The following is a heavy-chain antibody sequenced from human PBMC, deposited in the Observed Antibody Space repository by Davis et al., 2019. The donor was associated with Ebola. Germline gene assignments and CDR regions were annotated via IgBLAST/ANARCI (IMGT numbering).Heavy chain of an antibody. CDR1: GLTFRHYN. J-gene: IGHJ4*02. CDR2: ISSSSTTI. Sequence: PAGSLRLSCVASGLTFRHYNMNWVRQAPGKGLEWVSYISSSSTTIYYADSVKGRFTISRDNAQDSLYLQMNSLRDEDTAVYYCATTYYYDSRGYYYEGYFDNWGQGTLVIVSS. D-gene: IGHD3-22*01. V-gene: IGHV3-48*02. CDR3: ATTYYYDSRGYYYEGYFDN.